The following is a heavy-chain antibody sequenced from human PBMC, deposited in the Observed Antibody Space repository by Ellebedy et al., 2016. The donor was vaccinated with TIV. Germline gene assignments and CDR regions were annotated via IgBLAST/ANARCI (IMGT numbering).Heavy chain of an antibody. CDR1: GFTFSNYW. V-gene: IGHV3-74*01. J-gene: IGHJ4*02. D-gene: IGHD3-16*01. CDR2: IYNDGSST. Sequence: PGGSLRLSCAASGFTFSNYWMHWVRQAPGKGLVWVSRIYNDGSSTSYADPVQGRLTISRDNAKNTLYLEMNSLRLDDTAVYYCVKDGTYDYGDYWGQGALVTVSS. CDR3: VKDGTYDYGDY.